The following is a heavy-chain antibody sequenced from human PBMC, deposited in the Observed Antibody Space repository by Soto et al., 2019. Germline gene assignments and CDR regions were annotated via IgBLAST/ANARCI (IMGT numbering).Heavy chain of an antibody. Sequence: PGGSVRLSCAASGFTFSSYWMSWVRQAPGKGLEWVANIKQDGSEKYYVDSVKGRFTISRDNAKNSLYLQMNSLRAEDTAVYYCARDMDCSSTSCYTELYYYYGMDVWGQGTTVTVSS. V-gene: IGHV3-7*03. J-gene: IGHJ6*02. CDR2: IKQDGSEK. CDR1: GFTFSSYW. CDR3: ARDMDCSSTSCYTELYYYYGMDV. D-gene: IGHD2-2*02.